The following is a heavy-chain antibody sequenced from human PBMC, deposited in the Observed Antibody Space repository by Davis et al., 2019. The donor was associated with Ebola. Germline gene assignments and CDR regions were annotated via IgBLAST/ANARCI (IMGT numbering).Heavy chain of an antibody. V-gene: IGHV6-1*01. CDR1: GDSMSRNIPA. Sequence: HSQTLSLTCAISGDSMSRNIPAWNWIRQSPSRGLEWLGRTYYNSEWYNDYAVSMKSRISVNADIPKNQFSLQLNSVTPEDTAVYYCARGFFRDGFDVWGQGTVITVSS. J-gene: IGHJ3*01. CDR2: TYYNSEWYN. CDR3: ARGFFRDGFDV. D-gene: IGHD3-3*01.